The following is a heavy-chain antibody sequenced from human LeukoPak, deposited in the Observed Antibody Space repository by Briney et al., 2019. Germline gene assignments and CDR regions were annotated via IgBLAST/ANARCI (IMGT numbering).Heavy chain of an antibody. CDR1: VVTFSAYG. Sequence: PGGSLRLSCAASVVTFSAYGMTWVGQAPGKGLEWVANIKQDGSEKYYVDSVKGRFTISRDNAKNSLYLQMNSLRAEDTAVYYCPRDGYCSSASCYPDYYYYYMDVWGKGTTVTVSS. D-gene: IGHD2-2*03. V-gene: IGHV3-7*01. CDR2: IKQDGSEK. J-gene: IGHJ6*03. CDR3: PRDGYCSSASCYPDYYYYYMDV.